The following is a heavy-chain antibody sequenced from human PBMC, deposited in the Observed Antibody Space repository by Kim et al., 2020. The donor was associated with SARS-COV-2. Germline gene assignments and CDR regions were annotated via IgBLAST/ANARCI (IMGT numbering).Heavy chain of an antibody. CDR2: VNDSGNT. J-gene: IGHJ4*02. D-gene: IGHD3-3*01. CDR1: DGSINPYY. CDR3: ARSAFLGYTISGLIIMGTFDH. Sequence: SETLSLTCTVSDGSINPYYWNWIRQTPGKGLEWIGCVNDSGNTKYNPSLESRVTLSIDTSKNQFSLRLSSVTSTDTAIYYCARSAFLGYTISGLIIMGTFDHWGQGKLVAVSS. V-gene: IGHV4-59*01.